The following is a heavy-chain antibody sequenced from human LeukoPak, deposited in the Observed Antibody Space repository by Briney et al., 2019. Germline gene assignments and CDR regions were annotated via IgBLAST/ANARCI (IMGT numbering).Heavy chain of an antibody. V-gene: IGHV3-33*01. J-gene: IGHJ1*01. D-gene: IGHD5-24*01. CDR1: GFTFSSYG. CDR2: IWYDGSNK. CDR3: ARGDGYNDAEYLQH. Sequence: GGSLRLSCAASGFTFSSYGMHWVRQAPGKGLEWVAVIWYDGSNKYYGDPVKGRFTISRDNSKKTLYLRMNSLGVEDTAVYYCARGDGYNDAEYLQHWGQGTLVIVS.